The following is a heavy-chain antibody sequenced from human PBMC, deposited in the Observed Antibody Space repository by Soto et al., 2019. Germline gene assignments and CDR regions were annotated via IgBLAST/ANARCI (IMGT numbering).Heavy chain of an antibody. Sequence: ASVKVSCKASGYTFTGYYMHWVRQAPGQGLEWMGWINPHSGVTNYAQKFQGWVTMTRDTSITTAYMELRRLRSDDTAVYYCARQADSSGYYIYFDYWGQGTLVTVSS. CDR1: GYTFTGYY. CDR3: ARQADSSGYYIYFDY. CDR2: INPHSGVT. D-gene: IGHD3-22*01. V-gene: IGHV1-2*04. J-gene: IGHJ4*02.